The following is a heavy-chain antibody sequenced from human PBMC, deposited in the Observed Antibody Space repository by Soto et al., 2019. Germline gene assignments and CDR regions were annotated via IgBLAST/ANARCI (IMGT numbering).Heavy chain of an antibody. D-gene: IGHD3-3*01. CDR3: AKRARPITIFGGALRGMYV. V-gene: IGHV3-23*01. J-gene: IGHJ6*02. Sequence: GGSLSLSCSASVFPFGIYAMSSCRQAPGEGLEWVSAICGSGGSTYYADSVKGGFTFSRDNSKNTLYLQMNSLSDEDTAVYYCAKRARPITIFGGALRGMYVWGQGTTVTVSS. CDR2: ICGSGGST. CDR1: VFPFGIYA.